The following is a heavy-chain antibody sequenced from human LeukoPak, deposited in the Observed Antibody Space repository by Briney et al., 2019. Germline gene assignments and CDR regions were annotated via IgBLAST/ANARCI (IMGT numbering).Heavy chain of an antibody. J-gene: IGHJ4*02. CDR3: AKGGYDYGDVIDY. CDR1: GFTFDDYA. CDR2: ISWNSGSI. D-gene: IGHD4-17*01. Sequence: GGSLRLSCAASGFTFDDYAMHWVRQAPGKSLEWVSGISWNSGSIGYADSVKGRFTISRDNAKNSLYLQMNSLRAEDMALYYCAKGGYDYGDVIDYWGQGTLVTVSS. V-gene: IGHV3-9*03.